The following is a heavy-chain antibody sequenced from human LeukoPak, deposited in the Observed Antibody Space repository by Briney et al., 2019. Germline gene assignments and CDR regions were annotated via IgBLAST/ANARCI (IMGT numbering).Heavy chain of an antibody. D-gene: IGHD1-14*01. CDR1: GDSLSSTSYY. CDR2: IYYSGST. J-gene: IGHJ4*02. CDR3: AREPPNFDY. Sequence: PSETLSLTCTVSGDSLSSTSYYWGWIRQPPGKGLECIGIIYYSGSTFYSPSLKSRVTISIDTSKNQFSIKLSAVTAADTAVYYCAREPPNFDYWGQGTLVTVSS. V-gene: IGHV4-39*07.